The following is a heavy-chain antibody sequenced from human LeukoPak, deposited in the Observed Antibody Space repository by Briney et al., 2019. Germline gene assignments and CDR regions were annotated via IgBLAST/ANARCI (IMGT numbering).Heavy chain of an antibody. V-gene: IGHV3-53*01. J-gene: IGHJ4*02. Sequence: GGSLRLSCAASGFIVSSNYMTWVRQAPGKGLEWVSIIYSGGSTYYADSVKGRFTISRDNPRNTVYLQMNGLRAGDTAVYYCARGLGYFDYWGQGTLVTVSS. CDR1: GFIVSSNY. CDR2: IYSGGST. D-gene: IGHD1-26*01. CDR3: ARGLGYFDY.